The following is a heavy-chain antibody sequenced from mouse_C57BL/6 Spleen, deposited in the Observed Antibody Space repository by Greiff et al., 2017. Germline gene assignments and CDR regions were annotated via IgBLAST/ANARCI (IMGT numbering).Heavy chain of an antibody. CDR1: GYSITSGYY. J-gene: IGHJ4*01. CDR2: ISYDGSN. D-gene: IGHD2-4*01. V-gene: IGHV3-6*01. CDR3: AREGLRHYAMDY. Sequence: VQLQQSGPGLVKPSQSLSLTCSVTGYSITSGYYWNWIRQFPGNKLEWMGYISYDGSNNYNPSLKNRISITRDTSKNQFFLKLNSVTTEDTATYYCAREGLRHYAMDYWGQRTSVTGSS.